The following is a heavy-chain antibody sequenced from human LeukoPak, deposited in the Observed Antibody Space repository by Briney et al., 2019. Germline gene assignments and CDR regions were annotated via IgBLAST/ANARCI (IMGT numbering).Heavy chain of an antibody. CDR1: GFNFSNYG. V-gene: IGHV3-33*01. J-gene: IGHJ4*02. CDR3: ARDSGFGELVTYYFDY. Sequence: GGSLRLSCAASGFNFSNYGMHWVRQVPGTGLEWVAVIWYDGNTKYYANYVKGRFTVSRDNSKNTLYLQMNILRPEDTALYYCARDSGFGELVTYYFDYWGQGTLVTVSS. D-gene: IGHD3-10*01. CDR2: IWYDGNTK.